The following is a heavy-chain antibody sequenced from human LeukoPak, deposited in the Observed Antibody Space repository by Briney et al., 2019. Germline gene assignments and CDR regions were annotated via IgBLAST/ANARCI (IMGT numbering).Heavy chain of an antibody. V-gene: IGHV4-61*08. J-gene: IGHJ4*02. CDR1: GGSISSGGYY. Sequence: SETLSLTCTVSGGSISSGGYYWSWIRQHPGKGLEWIGYIYYSGSTNYNPSLKSRVTISVDTSKNQFSLKLSSVTAADTAVYYCAREINYYGSGSYVYWGQGTLVTVSS. D-gene: IGHD3-10*01. CDR2: IYYSGST. CDR3: AREINYYGSGSYVY.